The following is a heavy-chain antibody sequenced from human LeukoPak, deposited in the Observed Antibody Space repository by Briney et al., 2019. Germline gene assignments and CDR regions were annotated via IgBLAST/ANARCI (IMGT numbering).Heavy chain of an antibody. CDR3: ASPREYQLLYFGY. Sequence: GALRLSCAASGFTFSSYSMNWVRQAAGKGLEWVSSISSSSSYIYYADSVKGRFTIFRDNAKNSLYLQMNSLRAEDTAVYYCASPREYQLLYFGYWGQGTLVTVSS. CDR2: ISSSSSYI. V-gene: IGHV3-21*01. D-gene: IGHD2-2*01. J-gene: IGHJ4*02. CDR1: GFTFSSYS.